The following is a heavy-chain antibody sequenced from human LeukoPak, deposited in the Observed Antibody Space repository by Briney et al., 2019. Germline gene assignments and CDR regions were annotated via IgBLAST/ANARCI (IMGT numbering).Heavy chain of an antibody. CDR3: ARAWSRRDYYYYMDV. CDR1: GYTYTIYG. V-gene: IGHV1-18*01. CDR2: ISAYNGYT. D-gene: IGHD3-3*01. Sequence: ASVKVSCKASGYTYTIYGISWVRQAPGQGLEWMGWISAYNGYTHYAQKLQGRVTMTTDTSTSTAYMELRSLRSDDTAVYYCARAWSRRDYYYYMDVWGKGTTVTVSS. J-gene: IGHJ6*03.